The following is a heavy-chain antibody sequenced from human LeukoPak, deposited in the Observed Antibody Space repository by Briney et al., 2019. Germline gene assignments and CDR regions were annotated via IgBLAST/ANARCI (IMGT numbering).Heavy chain of an antibody. V-gene: IGHV3-23*01. Sequence: GGSLRLSCAASGFTFSSYAPSWVRQAPGKGLEWVSGIGGSASTTYDADSVKGRFTISRDNSKNTLYLQMNSLRADDTAVYYCAKMGSDYSGDDAFDIWGQGTMVSVSS. CDR2: IGGSASTT. CDR3: AKMGSDYSGDDAFDI. CDR1: GFTFSSYA. J-gene: IGHJ3*02. D-gene: IGHD3-10*01.